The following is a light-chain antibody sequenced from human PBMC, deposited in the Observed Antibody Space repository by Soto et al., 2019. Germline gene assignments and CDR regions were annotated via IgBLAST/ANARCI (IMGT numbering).Light chain of an antibody. V-gene: IGKV3D-20*02. Sequence: EIVLTQSPGTLSLSPGERATLSCGASRSFTSNYLAWYQQKPGQVPRLLIFGASIRVTGIPDRFIGSGSGTDFTLTISSLEPEDFAVYYCQQRSNWPPGLTFGGGTKVDIK. J-gene: IGKJ4*01. CDR1: RSFTSNY. CDR2: GAS. CDR3: QQRSNWPPGLT.